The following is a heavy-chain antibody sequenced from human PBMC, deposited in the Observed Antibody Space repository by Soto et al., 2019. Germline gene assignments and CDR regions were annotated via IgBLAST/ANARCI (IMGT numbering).Heavy chain of an antibody. J-gene: IGHJ4*02. Sequence: QVLLLQSGAEVKKPWASVKVSCTASGYTFSGVYMHWVRQAPGQGLEWMGWINPNSGGTKSAEKFQGRVTMTRDPSISTAYMELSRLTSDDTAVYYCASAAVTGTAGLDFWGQGTQVTVSS. CDR3: ASAAVTGTAGLDF. CDR2: INPNSGGT. V-gene: IGHV1-2*02. D-gene: IGHD6-19*01. CDR1: GYTFSGVY.